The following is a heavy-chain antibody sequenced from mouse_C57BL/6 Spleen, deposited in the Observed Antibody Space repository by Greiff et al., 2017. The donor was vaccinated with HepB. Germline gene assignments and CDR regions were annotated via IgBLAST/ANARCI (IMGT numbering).Heavy chain of an antibody. CDR1: GYTFTSYW. CDR3: ARGGGTTVVIDYFDY. J-gene: IGHJ2*01. V-gene: IGHV1-53*01. Sequence: QVQLQQPGTELVKPGASVKLSCKASGYTFTSYWMHWVKQRPGQGLEWIGNINPSNGGTNYNEKFKSKATLTVDKSSSTAYMQLSSLTSEDSAVYYCARGGGTTVVIDYFDYWGQGTTLTVSS. D-gene: IGHD1-1*01. CDR2: INPSNGGT.